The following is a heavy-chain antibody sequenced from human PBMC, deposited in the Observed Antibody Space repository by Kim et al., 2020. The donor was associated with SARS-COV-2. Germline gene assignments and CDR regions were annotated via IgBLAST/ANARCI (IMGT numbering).Heavy chain of an antibody. Sequence: GGSLRLSCAASGFTFSTYAMSWVRQAPGKGLEWVSTISGDGGSTYYTDSVKGRFTISRDNSRNTLYLQVNSLSAEDTAVYHCARAGCSGGTCYRPPDYWGQGTRVTVSS. D-gene: IGHD2-15*01. V-gene: IGHV3-23*01. CDR3: ARAGCSGGTCYRPPDY. CDR2: ISGDGGST. CDR1: GFTFSTYA. J-gene: IGHJ4*02.